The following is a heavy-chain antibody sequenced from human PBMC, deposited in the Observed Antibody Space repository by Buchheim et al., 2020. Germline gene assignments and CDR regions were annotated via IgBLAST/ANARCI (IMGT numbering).Heavy chain of an antibody. Sequence: QVQLQQWGAGLLKPSETLFLTCAVYGGSFSGYYWSWIRQPPGKGLGWIGEINHSGSANYNPSLKSRVTMSVDTPKNQFSLKLNSVTAADTAVYYCARGGDIVVVVAADNWFDPWGQGTL. CDR1: GGSFSGYY. J-gene: IGHJ5*02. CDR2: INHSGSA. D-gene: IGHD2-15*01. CDR3: ARGGDIVVVVAADNWFDP. V-gene: IGHV4-34*01.